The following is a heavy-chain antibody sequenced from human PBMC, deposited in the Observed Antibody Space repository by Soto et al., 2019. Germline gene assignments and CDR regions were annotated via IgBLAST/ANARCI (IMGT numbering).Heavy chain of an antibody. D-gene: IGHD5-18*01. Sequence: QVPLVQSGAEVKKPGASVKVSCKASGYTFTTYGISWVRQAPGQGLEWMGWISANIGNTNYAQKLQGRVTMTTDTSTSIAYMELRSLRSDDTAVYYCARGAGTGYSYGYDYYYGMDVWGQGTTVTVSS. J-gene: IGHJ6*02. CDR1: GYTFTTYG. CDR3: ARGAGTGYSYGYDYYYGMDV. V-gene: IGHV1-18*01. CDR2: ISANIGNT.